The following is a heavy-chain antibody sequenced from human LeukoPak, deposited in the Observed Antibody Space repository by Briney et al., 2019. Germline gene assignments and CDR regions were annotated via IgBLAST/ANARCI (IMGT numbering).Heavy chain of an antibody. CDR1: GYTFTSYY. V-gene: IGHV1-46*01. J-gene: IGHJ5*02. CDR2: INPSGGST. CDR3: ARDFPGIAAAGKLDP. D-gene: IGHD6-13*01. Sequence: GASVKVSCKASGYTFTSYYMHWVRRAPGQGLEWMGIINPSGGSTSYAQKFQGRVTMTRDTSTSTVYMELSSLRSEDTAVYYCARDFPGIAAAGKLDPWGQGTLVTVSS.